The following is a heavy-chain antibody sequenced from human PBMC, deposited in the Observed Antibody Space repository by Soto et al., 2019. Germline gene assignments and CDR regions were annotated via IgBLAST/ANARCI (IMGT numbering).Heavy chain of an antibody. CDR3: AREHGYYDFWSGYLLYYYGMDV. CDR2: INHSGST. D-gene: IGHD3-3*01. J-gene: IGHJ6*02. Sequence: SETLSLTCAVYGGSFSGYYWSWTRQPPGKGLEWIGEINHSGSTNYNPSLKSRVTISVDTSKNQFSLKLSSVTAADTAVYYCAREHGYYDFWSGYLLYYYGMDVWGQGTTVTVSS. CDR1: GGSFSGYY. V-gene: IGHV4-34*01.